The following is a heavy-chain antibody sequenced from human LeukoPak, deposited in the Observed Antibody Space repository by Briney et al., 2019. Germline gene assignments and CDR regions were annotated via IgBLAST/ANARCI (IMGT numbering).Heavy chain of an antibody. J-gene: IGHJ5*02. V-gene: IGHV4-61*02. D-gene: IGHD6-13*01. CDR1: GGSISSGSYY. CDR3: ARDSRDSSSWNIWFDP. Sequence: PSETLSLTCTVSGGSISSGSYYWSWIRQPAGKGLEWIGRIYTSGSTNYNPSLKSRVTISVDTSKNQFSLKLSSVTAADTAVYYCARDSRDSSSWNIWFDPWGQGTLVTVSS. CDR2: IYTSGST.